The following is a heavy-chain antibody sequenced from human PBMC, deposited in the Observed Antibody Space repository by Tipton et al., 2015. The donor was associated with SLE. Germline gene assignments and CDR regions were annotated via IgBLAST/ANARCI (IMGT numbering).Heavy chain of an antibody. J-gene: IGHJ1*01. CDR2: IYSRGST. D-gene: IGHD4-17*01. Sequence: LRLSCKVSDGSINTYYWSWIRQPPGKGLEWIAYIYSRGSTKYNPSLKSRVTISVDTSRNLVSLKLSSVTAADTAVYYCAIIGDSDDYGYFHHWGQGTLVTVSS. CDR3: AIIGDSDDYGYFHH. V-gene: IGHV4-59*01. CDR1: DGSINTYY.